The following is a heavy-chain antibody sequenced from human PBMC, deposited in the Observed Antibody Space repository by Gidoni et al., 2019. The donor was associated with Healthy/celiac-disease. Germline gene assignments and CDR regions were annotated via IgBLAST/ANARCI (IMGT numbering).Heavy chain of an antibody. CDR3: ARQPMVRARQIDY. V-gene: IGHV4-31*03. Sequence: QVQLQESGPGLVKPSQTLSLTCTVSVGSLSSGGYYWSWIRQHPGKGLEWIGYIYYSGSTYYNPSLKSRVTISVDTSKNQFSLKLSSVTAADTAVYYCARQPMVRARQIDYWGQGTLVTVSS. J-gene: IGHJ4*02. D-gene: IGHD3-10*01. CDR1: VGSLSSGGYY. CDR2: IYYSGST.